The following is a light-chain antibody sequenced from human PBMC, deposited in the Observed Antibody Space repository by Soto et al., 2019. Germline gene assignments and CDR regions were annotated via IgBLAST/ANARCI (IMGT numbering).Light chain of an antibody. CDR3: QQYNNWPGT. J-gene: IGKJ1*01. V-gene: IGKV3-15*01. Sequence: EIVMAQSPATLSVSPGEKANLSCRASQSFSNNLAWYQQKPGQAPRLLIYGASTRATGIPARFSGSGSGTEFTLTINSLQSEDFAVYYCQQYNNWPGTFGQGTKLDIK. CDR1: QSFSNN. CDR2: GAS.